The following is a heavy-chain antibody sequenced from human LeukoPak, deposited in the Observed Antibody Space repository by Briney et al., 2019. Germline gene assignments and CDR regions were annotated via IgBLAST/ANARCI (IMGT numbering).Heavy chain of an antibody. V-gene: IGHV4-4*07. CDR1: GESINPYY. D-gene: IGHD2/OR15-2a*01. J-gene: IGHJ6*03. CDR3: ARSFLDYMDV. Sequence: SETLSLSCTVSGESINPYYWNWIRQPAGKGLEWIGHIYKSGSTNYNPSLKSRVTMSLDTSKNQFSLKLRTVTAADTAVYFCARSFLDYMDVWGKGTTVTVSS. CDR2: IYKSGST.